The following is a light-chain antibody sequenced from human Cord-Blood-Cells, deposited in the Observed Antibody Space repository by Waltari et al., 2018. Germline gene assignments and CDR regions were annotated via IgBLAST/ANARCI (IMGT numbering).Light chain of an antibody. CDR1: QDISNY. CDR3: QQYDNFQFT. CDR2: DAS. V-gene: IGKV1-33*01. Sequence: DIHITQSPSSLSASVGDRVTITLQASQDISNYLNWYQQKPGKAPKLLIYDASNLETGVPSRFSGSGSVTDFTFTISSLQPEDIAAYYCQQYDNFQFTFGRGTKVDIK. J-gene: IGKJ3*01.